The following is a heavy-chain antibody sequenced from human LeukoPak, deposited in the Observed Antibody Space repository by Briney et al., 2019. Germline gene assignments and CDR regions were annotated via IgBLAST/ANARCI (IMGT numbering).Heavy chain of an antibody. D-gene: IGHD6-13*01. CDR1: GFTFSSYG. V-gene: IGHV3-30*02. CDR3: AKELHQLVEYYYYYMDV. J-gene: IGHJ6*03. Sequence: GGSLRLSCAASGFTFSSYGMHWVRQAPGKGLEWVAFIRYDGSNKYYADSVKGRFTISRDNSKNTLYLQMNSLRAEDTAAYYCAKELHQLVEYYYYYMDVWGKGTTVTVSS. CDR2: IRYDGSNK.